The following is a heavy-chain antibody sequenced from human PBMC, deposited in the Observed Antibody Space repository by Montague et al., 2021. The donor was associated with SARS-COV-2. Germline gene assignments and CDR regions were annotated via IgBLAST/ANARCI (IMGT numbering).Heavy chain of an antibody. CDR1: SGSVSADY. CDR3: ARGLDHNKGGDY. V-gene: IGHV4-34*01. D-gene: IGHD3-16*01. CDR2: IHPYGHT. Sequence: SETLSLTCAGDSGSVSADYWRRSHQPTGKGLEWMGEIHPYGHTSYNPSLMSRVTLSLGTSSNPFSLKLTSVTAADTAVYYCARGLDHNKGGDYWGQGILVIVSS. J-gene: IGHJ4*02.